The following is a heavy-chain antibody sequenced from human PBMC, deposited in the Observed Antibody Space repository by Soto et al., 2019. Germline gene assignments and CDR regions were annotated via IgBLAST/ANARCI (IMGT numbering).Heavy chain of an antibody. V-gene: IGHV2-5*01. CDR3: AHSKRSGGTYYDKGMDV. D-gene: IGHD1-1*01. CDR1: GFSLSTNGVG. J-gene: IGHJ6*02. CDR2: IYWNDDK. Sequence: QITLRESGPTLVKSGQTLTLTCTFSGFSLSTNGVGVGWIRQPPRKALEWLTLIYWNDDKRYSSSLKSRLTTNRCTSTNQVVLTLTNMDPLDTAAYYCAHSKRSGGTYYDKGMDVWGQGTTVTVSS.